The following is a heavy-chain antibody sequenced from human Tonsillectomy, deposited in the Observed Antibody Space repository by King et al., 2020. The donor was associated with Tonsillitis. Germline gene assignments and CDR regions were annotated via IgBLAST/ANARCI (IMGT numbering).Heavy chain of an antibody. CDR3: AKGAAYCSGGSCYNDY. D-gene: IGHD2-15*01. Sequence: VQLVQSGGGLVQPGGSLRLSCAASGFTFSSYAMSWVRQAPGKGLEWVSAISGSGGSTYYADSVKGRFAISRDNSKNTLYLQMNSLRAEDTAVYYCAKGAAYCSGGSCYNDYWGQGTLVTVSS. CDR2: ISGSGGST. CDR1: GFTFSSYA. J-gene: IGHJ4*02. V-gene: IGHV3-23*04.